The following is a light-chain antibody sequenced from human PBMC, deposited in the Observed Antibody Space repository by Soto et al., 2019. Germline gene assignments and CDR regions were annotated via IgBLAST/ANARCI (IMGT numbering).Light chain of an antibody. J-gene: IGKJ1*01. CDR1: QSVSSN. CDR3: QQYTNWWT. Sequence: EIVLTQSPATLSLSPGERATLSCRASQSVSSNLAWYQQKPGQAPRLLIYGASTRATGIPARFSGSGSGTEFTLTISSLQSEDFAVYYCQQYTNWWTFGQGTKVDI. CDR2: GAS. V-gene: IGKV3-15*01.